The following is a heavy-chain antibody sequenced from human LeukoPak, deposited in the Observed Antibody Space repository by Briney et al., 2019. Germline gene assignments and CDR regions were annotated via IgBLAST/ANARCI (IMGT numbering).Heavy chain of an antibody. D-gene: IGHD2-8*02. CDR1: AFNFNRAW. J-gene: IGHJ4*02. Sequence: GGSLRLSCAASAFNFNRAWRSWVRQAPGKGLEWVSRIKSRLDGETIEYAAPVKDRFIISRDDSKNMLYLQMNSLKTADPAFYYCTAEYWGSLKYWGQGTLVTVSS. CDR3: TAEYWGSLKY. CDR2: IKSRLDGETI. V-gene: IGHV3-15*01.